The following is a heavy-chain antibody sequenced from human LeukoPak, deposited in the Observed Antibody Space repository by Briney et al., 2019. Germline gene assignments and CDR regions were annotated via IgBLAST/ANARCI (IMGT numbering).Heavy chain of an antibody. V-gene: IGHV1-18*01. D-gene: IGHD4-17*01. CDR1: GYTFTSYG. Sequence: GASVKVSCKASGYTFTSYGISWVRQAPGHGLEWMGWISAYNGNTNYAQKLQGRVTMTTDTSTSTAYRELRSLRSDDTAVYYCASGTTVTTFDYWGQGTVVTVSS. CDR3: ASGTTVTTFDY. J-gene: IGHJ4*02. CDR2: ISAYNGNT.